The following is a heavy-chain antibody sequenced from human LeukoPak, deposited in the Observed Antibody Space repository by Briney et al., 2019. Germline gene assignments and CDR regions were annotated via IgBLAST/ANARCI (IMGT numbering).Heavy chain of an antibody. J-gene: IGHJ4*02. CDR2: ISSSSSYI. CDR1: GFTFSSYS. CDR3: ARVARFFSDGTGYYPHLDY. Sequence: GGSLRLSCAASGFTFSSYSMNWVRQAPGKGLEWVSSISSSSSYIYYADSVKGRFTISRDNAKNSLYLQMNSLRAEDTALYYCARVARFFSDGTGYYPHLDYWGQGTLVTVSS. V-gene: IGHV3-21*01. D-gene: IGHD3-22*01.